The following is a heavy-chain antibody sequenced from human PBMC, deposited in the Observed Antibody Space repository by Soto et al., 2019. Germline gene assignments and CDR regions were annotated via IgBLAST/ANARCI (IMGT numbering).Heavy chain of an antibody. Sequence: QVQLQESGPGLVKPSQTLSLTCTVSGGSINSGGYCWSWIRQHPGKGLDWIGCISYGGSTSYNPCVQSRVTISVDTYKTQFSLKLTCVTAADTAVYYCSRGILVWGQGALITVSS. V-gene: IGHV4-31*03. CDR3: SRGILV. CDR2: ISYGGST. J-gene: IGHJ4*02. D-gene: IGHD5-18*01. CDR1: GGSINSGGYC.